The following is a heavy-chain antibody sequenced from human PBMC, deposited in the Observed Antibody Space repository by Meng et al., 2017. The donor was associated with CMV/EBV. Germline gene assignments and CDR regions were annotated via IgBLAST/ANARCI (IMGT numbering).Heavy chain of an antibody. CDR2: ISSNGGST. CDR3: ASGLYSSPAYYYYGMDV. D-gene: IGHD6-13*01. Sequence: GESLKISCAASGFTFSSYAMHWVRQAPGKGLEYVSAISSNGGSTYYADSVKGRFTISRDNSKNTLYLQMGSLRAEDMAVYDCASGLYSSPAYYYYGMDVWGQGTTVTVSS. V-gene: IGHV3-64*02. J-gene: IGHJ6*02. CDR1: GFTFSSYA.